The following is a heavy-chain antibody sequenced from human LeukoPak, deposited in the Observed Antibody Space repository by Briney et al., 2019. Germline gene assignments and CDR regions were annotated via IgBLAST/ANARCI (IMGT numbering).Heavy chain of an antibody. CDR2: IYYTGIT. CDR3: VAEKGHIVNY. Sequence: PSETLSLTCTVSGGSINAFYWTWIRQPPGKGLEWIGYIYYTGITKYNPSLKTRVTISVDTSRSQFSLNLGSVTAADTAVYYCVAEKGHIVNYWGQGTLVTVSS. V-gene: IGHV4-59*01. J-gene: IGHJ4*02. CDR1: GGSINAFY. D-gene: IGHD2-21*01.